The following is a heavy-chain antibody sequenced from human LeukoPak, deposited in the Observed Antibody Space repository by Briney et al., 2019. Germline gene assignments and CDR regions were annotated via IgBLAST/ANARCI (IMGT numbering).Heavy chain of an antibody. D-gene: IGHD3-22*01. CDR3: ARDSSGYTYYFDY. V-gene: IGHV3-11*01. Sequence: PGGSMRLSCAASGFTFSEYYMSWIRQAPGKGLEWVSYISSSGSTIYYADSVKGRFTISRDNAKNSLYLQMNSLRAEGTAVYYCARDSSGYTYYFDYWGQGTLVTVSS. J-gene: IGHJ4*02. CDR1: GFTFSEYY. CDR2: ISSSGSTI.